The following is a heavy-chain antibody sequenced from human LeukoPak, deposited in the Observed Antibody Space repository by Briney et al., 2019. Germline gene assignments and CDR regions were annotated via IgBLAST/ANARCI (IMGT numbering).Heavy chain of an antibody. V-gene: IGHV3-21*01. CDR3: ARDASIAAAGTVGWFDP. CDR2: ISSSSSYI. CDR1: GFTFSSYS. D-gene: IGHD6-13*01. Sequence: GGSLRLSCAASGFTFSSYSMSWVRQAPGKGLEWVSSISSSSSYIYYADSVKGRFTISRDNAKNSLYLQMNSLRAEDTAVYYCARDASIAAAGTVGWFDPWGQGTLVTVSS. J-gene: IGHJ5*02.